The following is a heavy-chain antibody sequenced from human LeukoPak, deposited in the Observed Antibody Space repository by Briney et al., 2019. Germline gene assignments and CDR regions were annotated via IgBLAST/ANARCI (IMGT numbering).Heavy chain of an antibody. D-gene: IGHD4-23*01. J-gene: IGHJ4*02. V-gene: IGHV4-4*02. CDR3: ARAGGIPRLVDY. CDR2: IYHSGST. CDR1: DGSISSSNW. Sequence: PSGTLSLTCAVSDGSISSSNWWSWVRQPPGKGLEWIGEIYHSGSTNYNPSLKSRATISVDTSKNQFSLKLTSVTAADTAVYYCARAGGIPRLVDYWGQGTLVTVSS.